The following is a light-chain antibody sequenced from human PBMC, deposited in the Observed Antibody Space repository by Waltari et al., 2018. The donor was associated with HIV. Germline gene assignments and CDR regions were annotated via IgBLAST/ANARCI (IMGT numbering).Light chain of an antibody. Sequence: QSVLTQPPSTSGTSGQRVTISVSGSNSNVGSNYIYWYRQFPEAAPKPLIYRNNQRPSGVADRFSGSKSGTSASLAISGLRSGDEADYYCAVWDDTLNGPVFGGGTRVTVL. CDR1: NSNVGSNY. V-gene: IGLV1-47*01. CDR2: RNN. J-gene: IGLJ2*01. CDR3: AVWDDTLNGPV.